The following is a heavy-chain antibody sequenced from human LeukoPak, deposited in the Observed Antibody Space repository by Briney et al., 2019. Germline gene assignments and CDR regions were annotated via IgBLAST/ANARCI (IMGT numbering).Heavy chain of an antibody. D-gene: IGHD6-19*01. CDR1: GFTFSSYA. CDR2: ISGSGGST. Sequence: GGSLRLSCAASGFTFSSYAMSWVRQAPGKGLEWVSAISGSGGSTYYADSVKGRLTISRDNSKNTLYLQMNSLRAEDTAVYYCAKGSRIAVAGNYDYWGQGTLVTVSS. J-gene: IGHJ4*02. V-gene: IGHV3-23*01. CDR3: AKGSRIAVAGNYDY.